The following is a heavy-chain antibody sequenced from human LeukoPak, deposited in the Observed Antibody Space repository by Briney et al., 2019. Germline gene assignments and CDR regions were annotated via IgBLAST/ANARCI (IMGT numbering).Heavy chain of an antibody. CDR3: AKAPVWNYYYGLDV. CDR2: ITTSGST. V-gene: IGHV3-23*01. CDR1: GLTASHNVNNA. J-gene: IGHJ6*02. D-gene: IGHD2-21*01. Sequence: PGGSLRLSCAASGLTASHNVNNAMSWVRHAPGEGLEGASGITTSGSTYYADSVKGRLTISRENSNNTLYLQKDSLRAEDTAVYYCAKAPVWNYYYGLDVWGPGTTVTV.